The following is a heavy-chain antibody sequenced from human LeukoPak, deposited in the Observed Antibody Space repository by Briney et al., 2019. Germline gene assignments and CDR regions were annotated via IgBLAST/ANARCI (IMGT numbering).Heavy chain of an antibody. CDR3: AAGQGCSGGSCRRYYYYYYMDV. D-gene: IGHD2-15*01. CDR2: IYYSGST. J-gene: IGHJ6*03. V-gene: IGHV4-59*08. CDR1: GGSISSYY. Sequence: SETLSLTCTVYGGSISSYYWSWIRQPPGKGLEWIGYIYYSGSTNYNPSLKSRVTISVDTSKNQFSLKLSSVTAADTAGYYCAAGQGCSGGSCRRYYYYYYMDVWGKGTTVTVSS.